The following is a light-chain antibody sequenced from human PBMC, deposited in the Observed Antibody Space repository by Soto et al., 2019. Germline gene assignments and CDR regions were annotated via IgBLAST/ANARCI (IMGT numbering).Light chain of an antibody. CDR3: QQLYSHPLT. CDR1: QGITSY. J-gene: IGKJ4*01. V-gene: IGKV1-9*01. CDR2: SAS. Sequence: IHLTQSPSSLSASVGDRVSITCRASQGITSYLAWYQQRPGKAPGLLIYSASTLQSGVPSRFSGSGYGTDFSLTISNLQPEDFATYYCQQLYSHPLTFGGGTKVDIK.